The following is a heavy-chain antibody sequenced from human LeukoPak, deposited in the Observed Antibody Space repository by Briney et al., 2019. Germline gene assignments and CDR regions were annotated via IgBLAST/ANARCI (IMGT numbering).Heavy chain of an antibody. CDR3: AKIPTISRDYGGNFDY. CDR2: ISGSGGST. V-gene: IGHV3-23*01. D-gene: IGHD4-23*01. CDR1: GFTFSSYA. Sequence: TGGSLRLSCAASGFTFSSYAMSWVRQAPGKGLEWVSAISGSGGSTYYADSVKGRFTISRDNSKNTLYLQMNSLRAEDTAVYYCAKIPTISRDYGGNFDYGAQGTLVTVSS. J-gene: IGHJ4*02.